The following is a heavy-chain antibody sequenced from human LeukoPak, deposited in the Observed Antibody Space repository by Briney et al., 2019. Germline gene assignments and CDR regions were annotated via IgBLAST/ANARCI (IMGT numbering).Heavy chain of an antibody. CDR1: GDSISGYY. Sequence: SETLSLTCTVSGDSISGYYWSWIRQPPGKGLEWIGYVYHTGHTHYSPSLKSRVTVSLDTSRDQVSLMLSSVTAADTAVYYCARGITSDWFDPWGQGTLVTVSS. CDR2: VYHTGHT. J-gene: IGHJ5*02. D-gene: IGHD3-10*01. CDR3: ARGITSDWFDP. V-gene: IGHV4-59*01.